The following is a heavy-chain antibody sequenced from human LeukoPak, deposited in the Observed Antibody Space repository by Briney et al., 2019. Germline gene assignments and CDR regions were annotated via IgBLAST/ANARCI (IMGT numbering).Heavy chain of an antibody. V-gene: IGHV7-4-1*02. CDR2: INTNTGNP. D-gene: IGHD4-17*01. CDR3: ARVMTTVTTSCLGY. Sequence: GASVRVSCKASGYGFTGFYIYWVRQAPGQGLEWMGWINTNTGNPTYAQGFTGRFVFSLDTSVSTVYLQISSLKAEDTAVYYCARVMTTVTTSCLGYWGQGTLVTVSS. J-gene: IGHJ4*02. CDR1: GYGFTGFY.